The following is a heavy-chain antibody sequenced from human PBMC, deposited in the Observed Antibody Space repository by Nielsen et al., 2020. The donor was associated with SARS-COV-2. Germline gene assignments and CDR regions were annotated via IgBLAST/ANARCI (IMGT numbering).Heavy chain of an antibody. CDR2: IHYTGTT. CDR1: GGSISSSPYH. CDR3: VRIDMATISVDY. V-gene: IGHV4-39*07. Sequence: SETLSLTCTVSGGSISSSPYHWGWIRQSPGKGLEWVGSIHYTGTTYYSPSLKSRVTMSVDTSNNQFSLRLDSVTAADTAVYYCVRIDMATISVDYWGRGTLVTVSS. J-gene: IGHJ4*02. D-gene: IGHD5-24*01.